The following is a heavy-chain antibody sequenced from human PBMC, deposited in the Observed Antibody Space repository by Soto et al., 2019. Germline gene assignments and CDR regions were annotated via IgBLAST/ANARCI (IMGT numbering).Heavy chain of an antibody. Sequence: PGGSLRLSCAASGFTFSSYGMHWVRQAPGKGLEWVAVIWYDGSNKYYADSVKGRFTISRDNSKNTLYLQMNSLRAEDTAVYYCARINYDFWSGFPRRERYYYYGMDVWGQGTTVTVSS. D-gene: IGHD3-3*01. CDR2: IWYDGSNK. V-gene: IGHV3-33*01. J-gene: IGHJ6*02. CDR1: GFTFSSYG. CDR3: ARINYDFWSGFPRRERYYYYGMDV.